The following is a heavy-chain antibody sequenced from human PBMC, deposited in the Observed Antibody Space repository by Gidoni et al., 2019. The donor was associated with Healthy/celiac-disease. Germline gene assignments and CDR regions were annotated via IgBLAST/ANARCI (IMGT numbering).Heavy chain of an antibody. Sequence: QVQLVESGGGGVQPGRSRRLACAASGFTFSSYGMHWVRQAPGKGLEWVAVISYDGSNKYYADSVKGRFTISRDNSKNTLYLQMNSLRAEDTAVYYCARDLARGYSGYDSYWGQGTLVTVSS. CDR2: ISYDGSNK. CDR3: ARDLARGYSGYDSY. J-gene: IGHJ4*02. CDR1: GFTFSSYG. V-gene: IGHV3-30*03. D-gene: IGHD5-12*01.